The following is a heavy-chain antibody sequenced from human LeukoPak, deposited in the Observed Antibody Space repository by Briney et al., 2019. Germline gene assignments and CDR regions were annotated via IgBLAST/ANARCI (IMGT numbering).Heavy chain of an antibody. J-gene: IGHJ4*02. D-gene: IGHD1-1*01. CDR3: ASLDKGNDVVFDY. CDR2: INPNSGGT. V-gene: IGHV1-2*02. CDR1: GYTFTGYY. Sequence: GASVEVSCKASGYTFTGYYMHWVRQAPGQGLEWMGWINPNSGGTKYAQKFQGRVTMTRDTSISTAYMELSRLRSDDTAVYYCASLDKGNDVVFDYWGQGTLVTVSS.